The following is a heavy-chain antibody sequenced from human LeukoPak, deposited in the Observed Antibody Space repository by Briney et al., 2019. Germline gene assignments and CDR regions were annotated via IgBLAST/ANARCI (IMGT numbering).Heavy chain of an antibody. Sequence: GGSLRLSCAASGFTFSSYAMSWVRQAPGKGLEWVSAISGSGGSTYYADSVKGRFTISRDNSKNTLYLQMNSLRAEDTAVYYCARAGGLSSYYYYGMDVWGQGTMVTVSS. CDR2: ISGSGGST. D-gene: IGHD3-16*02. CDR1: GFTFSSYA. V-gene: IGHV3-23*01. J-gene: IGHJ6*02. CDR3: ARAGGLSSYYYYGMDV.